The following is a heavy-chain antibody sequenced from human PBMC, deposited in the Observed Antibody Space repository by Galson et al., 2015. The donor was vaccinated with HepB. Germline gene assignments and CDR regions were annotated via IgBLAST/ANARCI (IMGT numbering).Heavy chain of an antibody. V-gene: IGHV1-69*01. Sequence: SLRLSCTASGVTFSRYTISWVRQAPGQGLEWVSGIIPIFGTANYAQKFQGRVTITADESTSTAYMELSSLRSEDTAVYYCASEGYGSGMLWFWFDPWGQGTLVTVSS. CDR1: GVTFSRYT. J-gene: IGHJ5*02. CDR2: IIPIFGTA. D-gene: IGHD3-10*01. CDR3: ASEGYGSGMLWFWFDP.